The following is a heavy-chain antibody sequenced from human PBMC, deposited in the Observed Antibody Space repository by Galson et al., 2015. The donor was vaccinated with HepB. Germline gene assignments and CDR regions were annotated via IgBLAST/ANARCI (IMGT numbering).Heavy chain of an antibody. Sequence: SCKASGYTFTSYAMHWVRQAPGQRLEWMGWINAGNGNTKYSQKFQGRVTITRDTSASTAYMELSSLRSEDTAVYYCARDRFPQTYYYDSSGYNWFDPWGQGTLVTVSS. CDR1: GYTFTSYA. CDR3: ARDRFPQTYYYDSSGYNWFDP. D-gene: IGHD3-22*01. CDR2: INAGNGNT. J-gene: IGHJ5*02. V-gene: IGHV1-3*01.